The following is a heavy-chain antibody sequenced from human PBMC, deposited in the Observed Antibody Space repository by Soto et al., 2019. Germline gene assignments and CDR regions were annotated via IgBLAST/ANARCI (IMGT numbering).Heavy chain of an antibody. D-gene: IGHD3-3*01. Sequence: DVQLLESGGALVQPGGSLRITCAASGFTFSSYAMTWVRQAPGGGLEWVSAISVSGGRTYYADSVKGRFTISRDNSKNKLYLQMNTVRADDTAVYYCAKGAISGWDYWGQGTLVTVSS. CDR3: AKGAISGWDY. V-gene: IGHV3-23*01. CDR2: ISVSGGRT. CDR1: GFTFSSYA. J-gene: IGHJ4*02.